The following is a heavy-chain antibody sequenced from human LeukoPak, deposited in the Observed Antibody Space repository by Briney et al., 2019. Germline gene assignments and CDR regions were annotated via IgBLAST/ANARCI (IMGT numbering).Heavy chain of an antibody. J-gene: IGHJ4*02. CDR3: AKEFTIFGVVIILGVFDY. CDR1: GFTFSSYS. Sequence: GGSLRLSCAASGFTFSSYSMNWVRQAPGKGLEWVSAISGSGGSTYYADSVKGRFTISRDNSKNTLYLQMNSLRAEDTAVYYCAKEFTIFGVVIILGVFDYWGQGTLVTVSS. V-gene: IGHV3-23*01. D-gene: IGHD3-3*01. CDR2: ISGSGGST.